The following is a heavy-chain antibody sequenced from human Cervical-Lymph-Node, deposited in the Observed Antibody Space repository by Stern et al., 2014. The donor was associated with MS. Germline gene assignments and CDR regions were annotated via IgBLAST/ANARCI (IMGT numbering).Heavy chain of an antibody. J-gene: IGHJ6*02. Sequence: QVQLQESGPGLVKPSQTLSLTCTVSGGSISSGSYYWSWIRQPAGKGLEWIGRIYTSGSTNYNPSLKSRVTISVDTSKNPFSLKLSSVTAADTAVYYCARLYYDFWSGYHYYYYYGMDVWGQGTTVTVSS. CDR2: IYTSGST. V-gene: IGHV4-61*02. CDR3: ARLYYDFWSGYHYYYYYGMDV. D-gene: IGHD3-3*01. CDR1: GGSISSGSYY.